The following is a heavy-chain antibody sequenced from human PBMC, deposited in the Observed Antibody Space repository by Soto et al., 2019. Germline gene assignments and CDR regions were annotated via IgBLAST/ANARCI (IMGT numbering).Heavy chain of an antibody. V-gene: IGHV3-9*01. CDR2: ISWNSGSI. Sequence: EVQLVESGGGLVQPGRSLRLSCAASGFTFDDYAMHWVRQAPGKGLEWVSGISWNSGSIGYADSVKGRFTLSRDNAKNFLYLQMNSLRADDTALYYCAKDHLPDCSASDYWGQGTLVTVS. D-gene: IGHD2-15*01. CDR1: GFTFDDYA. CDR3: AKDHLPDCSASDY. J-gene: IGHJ4*02.